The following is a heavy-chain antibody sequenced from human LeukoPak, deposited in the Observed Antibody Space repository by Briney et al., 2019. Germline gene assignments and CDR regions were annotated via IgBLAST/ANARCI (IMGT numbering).Heavy chain of an antibody. J-gene: IGHJ6*03. Sequence: GGSLRLSCAASGFTVSSNYMSWVRQAPGKGLEWVANIKQDGSEKYYVDSVKGRFTISRDNAKNSLYLQMNSLRAEDTAVYYCARAKFRDYYYMDVWGKGTTVTVSS. CDR1: GFTVSSNY. CDR3: ARAKFRDYYYMDV. V-gene: IGHV3-7*01. CDR2: IKQDGSEK. D-gene: IGHD2-21*01.